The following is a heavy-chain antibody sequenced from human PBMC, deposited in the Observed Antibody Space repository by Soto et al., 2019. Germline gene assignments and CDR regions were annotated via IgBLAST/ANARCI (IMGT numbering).Heavy chain of an antibody. J-gene: IGHJ6*02. D-gene: IGHD2-15*01. CDR1: GFTFSIYA. Sequence: EVQLLESGGGLVQPGGSLRVSCAASGFTFSIYAMNWVRQAPGKGLEWVASISNTGGRTDYADSVKGRFTISRDNSKNTLDLQMNSLRAEDTAVYYCAKVGGYCSGGSCYSGSEYGMDVWGQGTTVSVSS. CDR2: ISNTGGRT. V-gene: IGHV3-23*01. CDR3: AKVGGYCSGGSCYSGSEYGMDV.